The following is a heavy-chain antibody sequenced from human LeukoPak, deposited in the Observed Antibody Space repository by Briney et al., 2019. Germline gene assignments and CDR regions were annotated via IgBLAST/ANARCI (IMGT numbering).Heavy chain of an antibody. V-gene: IGHV4-30-4*08. J-gene: IGHJ4*02. D-gene: IGHD3-9*01. Sequence: SETLSLTCTVSGGSISSGDYYWRWLRQPPGKGLEWIGYIYYSGSTYYNPSLKSRVTISVDTSMNQFSLKLSSVTAADTAVYYCARSYDISPIDYWGQGTLVTVSS. CDR1: GGSISSGDYY. CDR3: ARSYDISPIDY. CDR2: IYYSGST.